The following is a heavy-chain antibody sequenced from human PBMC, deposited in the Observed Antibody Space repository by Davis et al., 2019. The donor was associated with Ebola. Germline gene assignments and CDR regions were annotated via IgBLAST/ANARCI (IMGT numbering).Heavy chain of an antibody. CDR1: GGSMRSSY. Sequence: SETLSLTCTVSGGSMRSSYWGWIRQPPGKGLEWIGSIYYSGSTYYNPSLKSRVTISVDTSKNQFSLKLSSVTAADTAVYYCATQSREDYYDSSGYYYGIPAAFDYWGQGTLVTVSS. V-gene: IGHV4-39*01. J-gene: IGHJ4*02. D-gene: IGHD3-22*01. CDR2: IYYSGST. CDR3: ATQSREDYYDSSGYYYGIPAAFDY.